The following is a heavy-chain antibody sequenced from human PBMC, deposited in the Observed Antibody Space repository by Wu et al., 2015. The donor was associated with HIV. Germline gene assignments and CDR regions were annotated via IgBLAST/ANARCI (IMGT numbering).Heavy chain of an antibody. CDR3: ARSSFGLEPPPTYFDQ. Sequence: QVQLVQSGAEVKKPGSSVKVSCKASGGTFSSYAISWVRQAPGQGLEWMGGFMPVFETINYAQKFQGRVTINADKSTNTVYMELISLTSADTAVYYCARSSFGLEPPPTYFDQSGPREPLSTASS. CDR1: GGTFSSYA. D-gene: IGHD1-1*01. J-gene: IGHJ4*02. V-gene: IGHV1-69*13. CDR2: FMPVFETI.